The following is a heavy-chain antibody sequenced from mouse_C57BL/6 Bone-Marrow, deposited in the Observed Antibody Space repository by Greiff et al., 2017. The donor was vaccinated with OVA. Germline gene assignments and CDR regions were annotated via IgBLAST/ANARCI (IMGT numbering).Heavy chain of an antibody. CDR1: GYTFTSYW. V-gene: IGHV1-55*01. J-gene: IGHJ4*01. D-gene: IGHD2-2*01. CDR3: AGLWLRPYAMDC. Sequence: LQESGAELVKPGASVKMSCKASGYTFTSYWITWVKQRPGQGLEWIGDIYPGSGSTNYNEKFKSKATLTVDTSSSTAYMQLSSLTSEDSAVYYCAGLWLRPYAMDCWGQGTSVTVSS. CDR2: IYPGSGST.